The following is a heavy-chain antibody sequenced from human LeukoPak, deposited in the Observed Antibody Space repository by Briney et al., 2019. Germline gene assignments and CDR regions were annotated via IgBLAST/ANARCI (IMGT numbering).Heavy chain of an antibody. D-gene: IGHD5-24*01. J-gene: IGHJ1*01. CDR1: GFTFSSYA. V-gene: IGHV3-64*01. CDR2: ISSNGGST. Sequence: PGGSLRLSCAASGFTFSSYAMHWVRQAPGKGLEYVSAISSNGGSTYYANSVKGRFTISRDNSKNTLYLQMGSLRAEDMAVYYCARGDGYNDAEYLQHWGQGTLVTVS. CDR3: ARGDGYNDAEYLQH.